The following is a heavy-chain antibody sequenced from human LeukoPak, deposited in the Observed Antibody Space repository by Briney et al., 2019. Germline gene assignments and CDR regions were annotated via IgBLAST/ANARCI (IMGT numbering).Heavy chain of an antibody. CDR2: IYYSGST. J-gene: IGHJ4*02. CDR1: GGSISSSSYY. CDR3: ARRTETFTDY. V-gene: IGHV4-39*07. D-gene: IGHD2-2*01. Sequence: SETLSLTCTVSGGSISSSSYYWGWIRQPPGKGLEGIGSIYYSGSTYYNPSLKSRVTISVDTSKNQFSLKLSSVTAADTAVYYCARRTETFTDYWGQGTLVTVSS.